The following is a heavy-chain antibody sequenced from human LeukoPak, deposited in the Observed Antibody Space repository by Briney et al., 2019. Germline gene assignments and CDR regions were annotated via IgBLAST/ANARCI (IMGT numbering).Heavy chain of an antibody. CDR2: IGNSGDST. D-gene: IGHD3-22*01. V-gene: IGHV3-23*01. CDR3: AREKPFYDSSGYYYPIAFDY. CDR1: GFIFSRYA. J-gene: IGHJ4*02. Sequence: GGSLRLSCAPSGFIFSRYAMNWVRQAPGKGLEWASIIGNSGDSTIYADSVKGRFTISRDNSKNTLYLQMNSLRAEDTALYYCAREKPFYDSSGYYYPIAFDYWGQGTLVTVSS.